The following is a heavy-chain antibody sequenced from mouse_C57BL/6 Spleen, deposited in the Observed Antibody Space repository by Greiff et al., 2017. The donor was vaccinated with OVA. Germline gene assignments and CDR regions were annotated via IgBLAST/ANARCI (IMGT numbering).Heavy chain of an antibody. Sequence: EVQVVESGGGLVKPGGSLKLSCAASGFTFSDYGMHWVRQAPEKGLEWVAYISSGSSTIYYADTVKGRFTISRDNAKNTLFLQMTSLRSEDTAMYYCARSGFYDGYYNAMDYWGQGTSVTVSS. J-gene: IGHJ4*01. V-gene: IGHV5-17*01. CDR3: ARSGFYDGYYNAMDY. CDR1: GFTFSDYG. CDR2: ISSGSSTI. D-gene: IGHD2-3*01.